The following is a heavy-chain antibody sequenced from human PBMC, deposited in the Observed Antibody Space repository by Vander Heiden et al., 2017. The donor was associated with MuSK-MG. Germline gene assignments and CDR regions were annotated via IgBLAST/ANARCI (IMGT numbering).Heavy chain of an antibody. CDR1: GFTFSCYS. V-gene: IGHV3-48*01. Sequence: EVQLVESGGGLLQPGGSRRLHCAAPGFTFSCYSMNWVRQAPGKGLEWVSYISSSSSTIYYADSVKGRFTISRDNAKNSLYLQMNSLRAEDTAVYYCARTTYYYDSSGYYLSWFDPWGQGTLVTVSS. CDR2: ISSSSSTI. CDR3: ARTTYYYDSSGYYLSWFDP. D-gene: IGHD3-22*01. J-gene: IGHJ5*02.